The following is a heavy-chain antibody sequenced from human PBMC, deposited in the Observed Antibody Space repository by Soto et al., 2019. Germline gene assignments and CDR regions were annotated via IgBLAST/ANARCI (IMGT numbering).Heavy chain of an antibody. V-gene: IGHV3-30*18. CDR1: GFTFSSYG. J-gene: IGHJ4*02. Sequence: GGSLRLSCAASGFTFSSYGMHWVRQTPGQGLEWVAFISKDGSNEYYADSVKGRFTISRDNSKNTLYLQMNSLRAEDTAGYYCAKLGLLGYSGYDRGAGYYFDSWGQGTLVTVSS. D-gene: IGHD5-12*01. CDR2: ISKDGSNE. CDR3: AKLGLLGYSGYDRGAGYYFDS.